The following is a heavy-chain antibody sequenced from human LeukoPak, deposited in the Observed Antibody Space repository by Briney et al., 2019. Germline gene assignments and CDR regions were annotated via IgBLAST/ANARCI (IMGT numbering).Heavy chain of an antibody. CDR3: ATRRDYYDSSGSHDY. CDR1: GYTFTSYD. V-gene: IGHV1-8*01. CDR2: MNPNSGNT. J-gene: IGHJ4*02. D-gene: IGHD3-22*01. Sequence: GASVKVSCKASGYTFTSYDINWVRQATGQWLEWMGWMNPNSGNTGYAQKFQGRVTMTRNTSISTAYMELSSLRSEATAVYYCATRRDYYDSSGSHDYWGQGTLVTVSS.